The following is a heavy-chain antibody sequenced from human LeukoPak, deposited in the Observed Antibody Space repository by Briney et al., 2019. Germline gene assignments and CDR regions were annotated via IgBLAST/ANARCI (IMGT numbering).Heavy chain of an antibody. CDR2: IRTSGTNT. D-gene: IGHD1-7*01. CDR3: ARMNYVSSRLGAPFDY. J-gene: IGHJ4*02. CDR1: GFTFSSFS. Sequence: GGSLRLSCAASGFTFSSFSMNWVRQAPGKGLEWVSYIRTSGTNTDYTGSVKGRFTISRDNAKNSLYLQMNSLRAEDTAVYYCARMNYVSSRLGAPFDYWGQGTLVTVSS. V-gene: IGHV3-48*04.